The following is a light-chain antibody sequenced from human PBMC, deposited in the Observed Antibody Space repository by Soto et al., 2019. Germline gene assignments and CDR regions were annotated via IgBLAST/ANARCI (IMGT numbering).Light chain of an antibody. CDR3: QPYNSGPRT. J-gene: IGKJ4*02. CDR2: ATS. CDR1: QGIGDT. Sequence: EIEMRQSPATLSASPGEGATITCRASQGIGDTLAWYQHKPGQTPRLLIYATSTRATGVPTRFSGSRSGAEFTLTISSLQSEDFAVYYCQPYNSGPRTFGGGTKVDIK. V-gene: IGKV3-15*01.